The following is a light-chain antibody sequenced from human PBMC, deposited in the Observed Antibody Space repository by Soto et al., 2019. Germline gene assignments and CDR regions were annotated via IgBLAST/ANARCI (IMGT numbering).Light chain of an antibody. J-gene: IGKJ5*01. CDR1: QNINNW. V-gene: IGKV1-5*01. CDR3: PHPETYPLT. CDR2: DAS. Sequence: DIHMTPSPSILAASVGDSVTITRRASQNINNWLAWYQQKPGKAPKLLIYDASSLESGVPSRFSGSAAGTDFTLSISSLQPDSFATYYCPHPETYPLTSAQGTRLE.